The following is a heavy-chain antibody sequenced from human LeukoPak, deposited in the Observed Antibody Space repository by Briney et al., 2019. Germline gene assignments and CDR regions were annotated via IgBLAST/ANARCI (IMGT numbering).Heavy chain of an antibody. J-gene: IGHJ4*02. V-gene: IGHV1-46*01. CDR1: GYTFPSYF. D-gene: IGHD6-6*01. CDR2: INPTGGST. CDR3: ARTAARRFDY. Sequence: ASVKVSCKASGYTFPSYFMHWVRQAPGQGLEWMGIINPTGGSTTYAQKFQGRVTMTRDTSTSTVYTELSSLRSDDTAVYYCARTAARRFDYWGQGTLVTVSS.